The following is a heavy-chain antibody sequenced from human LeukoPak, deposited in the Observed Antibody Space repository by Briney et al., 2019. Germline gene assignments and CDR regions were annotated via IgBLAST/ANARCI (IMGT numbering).Heavy chain of an antibody. CDR2: INHSGST. CDR1: GFTFSSYA. D-gene: IGHD1-14*01. Sequence: PGGSLRLSCAASGFTFSSYAMHWVRQPPGKGLEWIGEINHSGSTNYNPSLKSRVTISVDTSKNQFSLKLSSVTAADTAVYYCARTVSNFFLDYFDYWGQGTLVTVSS. V-gene: IGHV4-34*01. CDR3: ARTVSNFFLDYFDY. J-gene: IGHJ4*02.